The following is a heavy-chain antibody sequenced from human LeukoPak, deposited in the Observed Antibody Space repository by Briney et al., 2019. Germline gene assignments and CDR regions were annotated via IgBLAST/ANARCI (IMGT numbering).Heavy chain of an antibody. D-gene: IGHD6-19*01. CDR1: GGSFSGYC. CDR3: ASRKGPVAPSR. V-gene: IGHV4-34*01. CDR2: INHSGST. J-gene: IGHJ4*02. Sequence: SETLSLTCAVYGGSFSGYCWSWIRQPPGKGLEWIGEINHSGSTNYNPSLKSRVTISADTSKNQFSLKLSSVTAADTAVYYCASRKGPVAPSRWGQGTLVTVSS.